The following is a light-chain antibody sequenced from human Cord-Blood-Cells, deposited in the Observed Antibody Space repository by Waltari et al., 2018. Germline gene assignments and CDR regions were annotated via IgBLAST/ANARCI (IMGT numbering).Light chain of an antibody. CDR3: QQRYSTPPT. Sequence: DIQMTQSPYSLYAPLGDRGTTTCRASQRISSYLNWYQQKPGKAPKLLIYAASSLQSGVPSRFSGSGSGTDFPLTISILQPEDFATYYCQQRYSTPPTLGGGTQVEIK. J-gene: IGKJ4*01. CDR2: AAS. CDR1: QRISSY. V-gene: IGKV1-39*01.